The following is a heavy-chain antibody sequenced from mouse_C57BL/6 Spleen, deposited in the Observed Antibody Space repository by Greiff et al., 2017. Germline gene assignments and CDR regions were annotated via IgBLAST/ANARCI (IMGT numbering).Heavy chain of an antibody. CDR2: IWRGGST. CDR3: DKSGSSEHFDY. V-gene: IGHV2-5*01. CDR1: GFSLTSCG. D-gene: IGHD1-1*01. J-gene: IGHJ2*01. Sequence: QVQLQQSGPGLVQPSQSLSITCTVSGFSLTSCGVHWVRQSPGKGLEWLGVIWRGGSTDYNAAFMSRLSITKDNSKSQVFFKMNSLQADDTVIYSGDKSGSSEHFDYWGKGTTRTVSS.